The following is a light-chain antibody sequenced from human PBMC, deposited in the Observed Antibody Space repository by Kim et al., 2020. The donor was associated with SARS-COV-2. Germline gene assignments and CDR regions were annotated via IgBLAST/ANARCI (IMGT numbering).Light chain of an antibody. V-gene: IGLV1-40*01. J-gene: IGLJ3*02. CDR2: GNS. CDR3: QSYDSSLRGRV. CDR1: RANSVASYD. Sequence: RRTTSCSGRRANSVASYDVHWYQQLPGAAPQLLIYGNSNRPSGVPDRFSGSKSGTAASLAITGLQAEDEADYYCQSYDSSLRGRVFGGGTQLTVL.